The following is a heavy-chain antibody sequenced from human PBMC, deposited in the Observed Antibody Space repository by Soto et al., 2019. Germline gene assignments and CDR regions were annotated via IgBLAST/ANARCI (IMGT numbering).Heavy chain of an antibody. D-gene: IGHD3-22*01. V-gene: IGHV5-51*01. CDR3: ARQGYHYDTYSFGY. CDR1: GYTFTSYW. J-gene: IGHJ4*02. CDR2: IYPSNSET. Sequence: XESLKISWKASGYTFTSYWIGWVRQMPGKGLEWMGIIYPSNSETRFSPSFQGQVTLSADKSIFTAYLQWSSLKASDTAMYYCARQGYHYDTYSFGYWGQGTLVTVSS.